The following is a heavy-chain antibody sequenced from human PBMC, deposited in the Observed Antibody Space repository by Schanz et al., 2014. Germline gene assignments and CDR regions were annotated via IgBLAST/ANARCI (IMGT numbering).Heavy chain of an antibody. CDR3: AKGRFGELSAFDI. CDR2: VSSDGNND. J-gene: IGHJ3*02. CDR1: GITFSTHA. D-gene: IGHD3-10*01. V-gene: IGHV3-30*18. Sequence: VHLVESGGGLVQPGGSLRLSCAASGITFSTHAMHWVRQAPGKGLEWVALVSSDGNNDYYTDSVKGRFTISRDNSKNTLYLQMNTLRAEDTAVYYCAKGRFGELSAFDIWGQGTMVTVSS.